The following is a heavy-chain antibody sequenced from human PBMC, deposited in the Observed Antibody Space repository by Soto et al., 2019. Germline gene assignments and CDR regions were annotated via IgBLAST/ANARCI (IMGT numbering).Heavy chain of an antibody. D-gene: IGHD6-6*01. V-gene: IGHV3-33*01. CDR1: GFTFSSYG. Sequence: QVQLVESGGGVVQPGRSLRLSCAASGFTFSSYGMHWVRQAPGKGLEWVAVIWYDGSNKYYADSVKGRFTISRDNSNNTLYLKRNSLRAEDTAVYYCARGYSSSIHDAFDIWGQGTMVTVSS. CDR2: IWYDGSNK. J-gene: IGHJ3*02. CDR3: ARGYSSSIHDAFDI.